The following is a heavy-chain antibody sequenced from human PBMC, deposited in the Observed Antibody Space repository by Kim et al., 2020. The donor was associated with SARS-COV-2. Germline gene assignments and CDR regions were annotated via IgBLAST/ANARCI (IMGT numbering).Heavy chain of an antibody. J-gene: IGHJ6*04. Sequence: KQDGGEKYYVDSVTGRFTVSRDNAENSLYLQMNSLRAEDTAVYYCSRDLDVWGKGAAVTVSS. CDR2: KQDGGEK. CDR3: SRDLDV. V-gene: IGHV3-7*01.